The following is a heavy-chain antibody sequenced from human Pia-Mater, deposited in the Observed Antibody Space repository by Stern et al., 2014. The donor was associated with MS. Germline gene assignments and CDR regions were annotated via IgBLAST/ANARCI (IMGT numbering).Heavy chain of an antibody. CDR3: AKDLSYPWSFDY. CDR1: GFSFYTHG. J-gene: IGHJ4*02. CDR2: ISYDGKNQ. D-gene: IGHD1-26*01. Sequence: QVQLVQSGGGVVQPGTSLRLSCAASGFSFYTHGMHWVRQAPGKGLEWVAFISYDGKNQYYADSVRGRFTISRDNPKKTLSLQLDSVRVEDTAVYHCAKDLSYPWSFDYWGQGTLLAVSS. V-gene: IGHV3-30*18.